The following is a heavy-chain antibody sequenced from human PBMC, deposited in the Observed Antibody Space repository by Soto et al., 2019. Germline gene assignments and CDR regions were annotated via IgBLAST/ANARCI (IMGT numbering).Heavy chain of an antibody. CDR2: ISSSSSYI. D-gene: IGHD3-22*01. Sequence: GGSLRLSCAASGFTFSSYSMNWVRQAPGKGLEWVSSISSSSSYIYYADSVKGRSTISRDNAKNSLYLQMNSLRAEDTAVYYCAIGDINIIVVVTQGPHDAIDIWGQGTMVTVS. CDR1: GFTFSSYS. CDR3: AIGDINIIVVVTQGPHDAIDI. J-gene: IGHJ3*02. V-gene: IGHV3-21*01.